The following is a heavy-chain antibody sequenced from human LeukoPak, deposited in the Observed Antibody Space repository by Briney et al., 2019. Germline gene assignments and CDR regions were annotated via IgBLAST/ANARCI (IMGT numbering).Heavy chain of an antibody. Sequence: PSETLSLTCTVSGGSISSYYWSWIRQPAGKGLEWIGRIYTSGSTNYNPSLKSRVTISVDTSKNQFSLKLSSVTAADTAVYYCARDPSPYGSGSHPWGQGTQVTVSS. V-gene: IGHV4-4*07. CDR3: ARDPSPYGSGSHP. J-gene: IGHJ5*02. D-gene: IGHD3-10*01. CDR1: GGSISSYY. CDR2: IYTSGST.